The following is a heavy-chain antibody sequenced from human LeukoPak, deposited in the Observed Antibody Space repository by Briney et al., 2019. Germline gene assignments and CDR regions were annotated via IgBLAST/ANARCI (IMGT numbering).Heavy chain of an antibody. CDR3: TKLHGS. D-gene: IGHD5-24*01. CDR2: TYYRSRWYN. J-gene: IGHJ5*02. CDR1: GDSLSSNSAP. Sequence: SQTLSLTCAISGDSLSSNSAPWNWIRQSPSRVLQWLGRTYYRSRWYNAYAVSVKSRISNNPDTSKNQFSLKMNYVTPDDTAVYYCTKLHGSWGKGTLVTVSS. V-gene: IGHV6-1*01.